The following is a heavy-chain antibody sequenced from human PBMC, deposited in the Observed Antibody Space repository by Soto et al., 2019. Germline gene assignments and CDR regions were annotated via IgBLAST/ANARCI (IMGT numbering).Heavy chain of an antibody. CDR1: GYTFTGYY. CDR3: ARDYGSGTLHVMEV. CDR2: INPNSGGT. D-gene: IGHD3-10*01. V-gene: IGHV1-2*04. J-gene: IGHJ6*02. Sequence: QVQLVQSGAEVKKPGASVKVSCKASGYTFTGYYMHWVRQAPGQGLEWMGWINPNSGGTNHAQKFQGWVTMTRDTSISTAYMELSRLRSDDTAVYYCARDYGSGTLHVMEVWGQGSTGTVSS.